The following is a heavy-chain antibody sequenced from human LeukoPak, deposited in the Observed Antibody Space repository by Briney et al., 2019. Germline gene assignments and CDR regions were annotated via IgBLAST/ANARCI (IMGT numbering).Heavy chain of an antibody. Sequence: SGTLSLTCAVFGGSIISDDWWSWVRQSPGKGLEWIGEVYHGGNTNYNPSLRGRVTMSVDRSKNQFTLNLSSVTAADTAVYYCARDCSGERGTCSTRGHDTFDVWGHGTLVTVSS. CDR1: GGSIISDDW. D-gene: IGHD2-15*01. J-gene: IGHJ3*01. CDR3: ARDCSGERGTCSTRGHDTFDV. V-gene: IGHV4-4*02. CDR2: VYHGGNT.